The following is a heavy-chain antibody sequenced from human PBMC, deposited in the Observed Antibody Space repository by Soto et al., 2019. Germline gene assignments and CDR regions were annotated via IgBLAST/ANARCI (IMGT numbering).Heavy chain of an antibody. CDR3: ARGSYSSSWHIDY. CDR2: ISSSGSTI. J-gene: IGHJ4*02. Sequence: LRLSCAASGFTFSSYEMNWVRQAPGKGLEWVSYISSSGSTIYYADSVKGRFTISRDNSKNTLYLQMNSLRAEDTAVYYCARGSYSSSWHIDYWGQGTLVTVSS. V-gene: IGHV3-48*03. D-gene: IGHD6-13*01. CDR1: GFTFSSYE.